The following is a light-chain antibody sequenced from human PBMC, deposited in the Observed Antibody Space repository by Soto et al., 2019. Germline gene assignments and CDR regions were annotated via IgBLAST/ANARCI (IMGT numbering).Light chain of an antibody. J-gene: IGKJ1*01. V-gene: IGKV1D-12*01. CDR2: GAT. CDR3: QQANSFPMA. CDR1: QSISSW. Sequence: GDRVPITCRASQSISSWLVWFQQKPGKAPKSLIYGATSLQSGVPSRFSGSGSGTDFTLTISSLQPEDFATYYCQQANSFPMAFGQGTKVDIK.